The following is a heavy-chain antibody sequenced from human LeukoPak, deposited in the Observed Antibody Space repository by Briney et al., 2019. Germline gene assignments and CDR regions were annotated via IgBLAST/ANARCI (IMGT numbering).Heavy chain of an antibody. CDR1: GFTFSTYA. CDR2: ISAGGDRT. J-gene: IGHJ4*02. V-gene: IGHV3-23*01. D-gene: IGHD1-26*01. Sequence: GGSLRLSCAASGFTFSTYAMTWVRQAPGKGLEWVAGISAGGDRTYYADSVKGRFTISRDNSKNTLYLQMNSLRAEDTAEYYCARSTVGTSCCTAVDYWGRGTLVTVSS. CDR3: ARSTVGTSCCTAVDY.